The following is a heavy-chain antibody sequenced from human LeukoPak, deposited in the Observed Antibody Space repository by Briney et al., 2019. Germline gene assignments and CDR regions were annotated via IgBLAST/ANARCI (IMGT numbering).Heavy chain of an antibody. CDR3: AREKEGYCSRTSCYLDYYYYYMDV. Sequence: GGSLRLSCAASGFTFSSYSMNWVRQAPGKGLEWVSSISSSSNYIYYADSVKGRFTISRDNAKNSLYLQMNSLRAEDTAVYYCAREKEGYCSRTSCYLDYYYYYMDVWGKGTTVTISS. D-gene: IGHD2-2*01. V-gene: IGHV3-21*01. CDR2: ISSSSNYI. CDR1: GFTFSSYS. J-gene: IGHJ6*03.